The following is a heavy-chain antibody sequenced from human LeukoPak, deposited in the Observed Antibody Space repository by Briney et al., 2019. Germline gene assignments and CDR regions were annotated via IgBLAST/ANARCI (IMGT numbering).Heavy chain of an antibody. CDR1: GGSFSGYY. J-gene: IGHJ4*02. V-gene: IGHV4-34*01. D-gene: IGHD6-13*01. CDR3: ARASKLYSSSWYLVY. CDR2: INHSGST. Sequence: PSETLSLTCAVYGGSFSGYYCSWIRQPPGKGLEWIGEINHSGSTNYNPSLKSRVTISVDTSKNQFSLKLSSVTAADTAVYYCARASKLYSSSWYLVYWGQGTLVTVSS.